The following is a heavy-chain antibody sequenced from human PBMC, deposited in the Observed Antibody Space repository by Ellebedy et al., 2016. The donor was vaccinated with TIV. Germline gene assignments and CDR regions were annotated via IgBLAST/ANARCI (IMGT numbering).Heavy chain of an antibody. V-gene: IGHV3-23*01. J-gene: IGHJ4*02. Sequence: PGGSLRLSCAASGFTFSSYAMRWVRQAPGKGLEWVSAISGSGDYTYYADSVKGRFTISRDNSKNTVYLQMNSLKTEDTAVYYCTRLVDCSGGSCYLHFEDWGQGTLVTVSS. CDR1: GFTFSSYA. CDR3: TRLVDCSGGSCYLHFED. D-gene: IGHD2-15*01. CDR2: ISGSGDYT.